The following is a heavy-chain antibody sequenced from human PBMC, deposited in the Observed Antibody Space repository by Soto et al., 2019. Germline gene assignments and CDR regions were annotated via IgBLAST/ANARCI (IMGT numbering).Heavy chain of an antibody. J-gene: IGHJ4*02. D-gene: IGHD2-8*01. Sequence: GASVKVSCKASGYTFTSYAMHWVRQAPGQRLEWMGWINAGNGNTKYSQKFQGRVTITRDTFASTAYMELSSLRSEDTAVYYCARACGPSNSFDYWAQGTLVTGSS. CDR1: GYTFTSYA. CDR2: INAGNGNT. CDR3: ARACGPSNSFDY. V-gene: IGHV1-3*01.